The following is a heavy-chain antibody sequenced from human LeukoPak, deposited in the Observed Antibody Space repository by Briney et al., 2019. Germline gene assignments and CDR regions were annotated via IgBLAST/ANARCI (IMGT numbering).Heavy chain of an antibody. V-gene: IGHV4-61*05. CDR1: GGSISSSSYY. J-gene: IGHJ4*02. CDR3: ARGRIAAAGTLFDY. CDR2: IYYSGST. D-gene: IGHD6-13*01. Sequence: SETLSLTCTVSGGSISSSSYYWGWIRQPPGKGLEWIGYIYYSGSTNYNPSLKSRVTISVDTSKNQFSLKLSSVTAADTAVYYCARGRIAAAGTLFDYWGQGTLVTVSS.